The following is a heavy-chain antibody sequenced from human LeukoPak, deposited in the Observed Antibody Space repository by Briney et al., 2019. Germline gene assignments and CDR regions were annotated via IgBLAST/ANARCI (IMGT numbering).Heavy chain of an antibody. J-gene: IGHJ5*02. V-gene: IGHV3-21*01. CDR2: ISSTGSSI. Sequence: GGSLRLSCAASGFTFSYYTMSWVRQAPGKGLEWVSSISSTGSSIYYADSVKGRFTISRDNAKNSRYLQMSSLRVEDTAVYYCARDDVAWNDVHWFDPWGQGTLVTVSS. CDR1: GFTFSYYT. D-gene: IGHD1-1*01. CDR3: ARDDVAWNDVHWFDP.